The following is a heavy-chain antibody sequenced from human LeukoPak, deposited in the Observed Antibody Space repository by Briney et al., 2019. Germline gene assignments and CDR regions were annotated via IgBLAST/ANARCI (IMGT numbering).Heavy chain of an antibody. V-gene: IGHV3-21*06. CDR1: GFTFSIYT. Sequence: GGSLRLSCAASGFTFSIYTMNWVRQAPGKGLEWVSSISSGSGSIYSADSVKGRFATSRDNAKNSLYLQMNSLRAEDTAVYYCARAAGIAAQGYGMDVWGQGTTVTVSS. CDR3: ARAAGIAAQGYGMDV. CDR2: ISSGSGSI. J-gene: IGHJ6*02. D-gene: IGHD2-15*01.